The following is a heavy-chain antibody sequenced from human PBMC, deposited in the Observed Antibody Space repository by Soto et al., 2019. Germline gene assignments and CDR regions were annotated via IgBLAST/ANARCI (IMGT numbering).Heavy chain of an antibody. J-gene: IGHJ4*02. CDR3: ARTRGSFTGATGY. V-gene: IGHV3-30-3*01. CDR1: GFTFSSYA. D-gene: IGHD1-26*01. Sequence: QVQLVESGGGVVQPGRSLRLSCAASGFTFSSYAMHWVRQAPGKGLEWVAVISYDGSNKYYADSVKGRFTISRDNSKSTLDLQMNSLRAEDTAGYYCARTRGSFTGATGYWGQGTLVTVSS. CDR2: ISYDGSNK.